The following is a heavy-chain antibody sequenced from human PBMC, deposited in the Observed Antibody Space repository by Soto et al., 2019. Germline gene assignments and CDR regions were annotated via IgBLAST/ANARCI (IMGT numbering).Heavy chain of an antibody. J-gene: IGHJ4*02. CDR2: INPSGGST. D-gene: IGHD5-12*01. CDR1: GYTFTSYY. Sequence: ASLKVSCKASGYTFTSYYMHWVRQAPGQGPEWMGIINPSGGSTSYAQKFQVRVTMTRDTSTSTVYMELSSLRSEDTAVYYCARDSLERDGYNSLGYWGQGTLVTVSS. CDR3: ARDSLERDGYNSLGY. V-gene: IGHV1-46*01.